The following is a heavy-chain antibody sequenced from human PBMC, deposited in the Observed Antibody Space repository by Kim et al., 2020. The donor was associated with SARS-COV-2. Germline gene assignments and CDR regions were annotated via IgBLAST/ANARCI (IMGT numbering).Heavy chain of an antibody. CDR3: AKKVAAAGGYYYYYGMDV. D-gene: IGHD6-13*01. J-gene: IGHJ6*02. V-gene: IGHV3-30*02. Sequence: KGRFTISRDNSKNTLYLQMNSLRAEDTAVYYCAKKVAAAGGYYYYYGMDVWGQGTMVTVSS.